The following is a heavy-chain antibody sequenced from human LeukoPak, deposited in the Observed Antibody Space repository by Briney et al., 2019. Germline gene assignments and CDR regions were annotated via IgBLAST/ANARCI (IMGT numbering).Heavy chain of an antibody. CDR1: GGSISSSSYY. V-gene: IGHV4-39*07. Sequence: TSETLSLTCSVSGGSISSSSYYWGWIRQPPGKGLEWIGSIYYSGSTYYNLSLKSRVTISVDTSKKQFSLKLSSVTAADTAVYYCARGDYYGSGSYSGIFDYWGQGTLVTVSS. D-gene: IGHD3-10*01. CDR3: ARGDYYGSGSYSGIFDY. J-gene: IGHJ4*02. CDR2: IYYSGST.